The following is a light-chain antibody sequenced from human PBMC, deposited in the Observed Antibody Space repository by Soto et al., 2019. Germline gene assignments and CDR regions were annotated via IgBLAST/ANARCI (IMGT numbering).Light chain of an antibody. Sequence: SVLTQPPSASGTAGQGVTISCSGSSSNIGSNSVSWYQQLPGTAPKLLIYSNNQRPSGVPDRFSGSKSGTSASLAISGLQSGDEADYYCAAWDDSLNGYVFGTGTKV. CDR1: SSNIGSNS. CDR3: AAWDDSLNGYV. J-gene: IGLJ1*01. V-gene: IGLV1-44*01. CDR2: SNN.